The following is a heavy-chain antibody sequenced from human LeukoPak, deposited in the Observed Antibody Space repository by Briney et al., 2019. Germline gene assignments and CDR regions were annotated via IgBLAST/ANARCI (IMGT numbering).Heavy chain of an antibody. V-gene: IGHV6-1*01. Sequence: SQSLSLTCAISGDRVSTNSAAWNWIRQSPSRGLEWLGRTYYRSKWYNGYAVSVRSRIAINPDTSKNQFSLQLNSVTPEDTAVYYCAREKDSTWDYWGQGTLVTVSS. CDR3: AREKDSTWDY. CDR2: TYYRSKWYN. D-gene: IGHD6-13*01. J-gene: IGHJ4*02. CDR1: GDRVSTNSAA.